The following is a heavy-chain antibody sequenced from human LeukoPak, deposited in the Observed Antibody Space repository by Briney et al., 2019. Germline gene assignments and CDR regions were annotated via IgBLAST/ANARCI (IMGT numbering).Heavy chain of an antibody. CDR2: INPNDGAT. V-gene: IGHV1-2*02. Sequence: ASVKVSCKAPGYTFTGYYMHWVRQAPGQGLEWMGWINPNDGATNYADKFQGRVTMTRDTSNNTAYMELSRLRSDDTAVYYCARTFPAYYYDSSGYYLNYWGQGTLVTVSS. CDR1: GYTFTGYY. CDR3: ARTFPAYYYDSSGYYLNY. D-gene: IGHD3-22*01. J-gene: IGHJ4*02.